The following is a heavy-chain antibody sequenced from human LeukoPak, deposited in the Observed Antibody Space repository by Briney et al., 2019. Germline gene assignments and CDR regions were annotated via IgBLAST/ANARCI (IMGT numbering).Heavy chain of an antibody. CDR1: GYTFTGYY. D-gene: IGHD3-3*01. Sequence: ASVKVSCKASGYTFTGYYMHWVRQAPGQGLEWMGWINPNSGGTNYAQKFQGWVTMTRDTSISTAYMELSRLRSDDTAVYYCARDLPRSYDFWSGYQKPNYGMDVWGQGTTVTVSS. J-gene: IGHJ6*02. CDR2: INPNSGGT. CDR3: ARDLPRSYDFWSGYQKPNYGMDV. V-gene: IGHV1-2*04.